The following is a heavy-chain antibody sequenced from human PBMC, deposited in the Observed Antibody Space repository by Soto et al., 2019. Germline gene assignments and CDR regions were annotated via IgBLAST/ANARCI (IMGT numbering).Heavy chain of an antibody. CDR1: GFTFSSYS. Sequence: EVQLVESGGGLVKPGGSLRLSCAASGFTFSSYSMNWVRQAPGKGLEWVSSISSSSSYIYYADSVKGRFTISRDNAKNSLYLQMNSLRAEDTAVYYCARDLLYYDFWSGYYGHGMDVWGQGTTVTVSS. J-gene: IGHJ6*02. CDR3: ARDLLYYDFWSGYYGHGMDV. D-gene: IGHD3-3*01. V-gene: IGHV3-21*01. CDR2: ISSSSSYI.